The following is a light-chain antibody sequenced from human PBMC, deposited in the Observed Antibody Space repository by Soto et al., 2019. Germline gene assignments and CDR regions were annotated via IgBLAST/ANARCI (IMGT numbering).Light chain of an antibody. CDR1: RGSIDTSY. CDR3: QSYGSGNWV. Sequence: NFMLTQPHSVSESPGKTVTISCTRNRGSIDTSYVQWYQQRPDSAPTTIIYDDNQRPSGVPVRFSGSIDISSNSASLTISGLKTEDEADYYCQSYGSGNWVFSGGTKVTVL. CDR2: DDN. J-gene: IGLJ3*02. V-gene: IGLV6-57*03.